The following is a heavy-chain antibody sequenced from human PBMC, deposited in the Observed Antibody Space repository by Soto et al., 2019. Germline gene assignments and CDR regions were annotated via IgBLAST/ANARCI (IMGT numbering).Heavy chain of an antibody. D-gene: IGHD1-7*01. CDR1: GFTFSSYS. Sequence: GGSLRLSCAASGFTFSSYSMNWVRQAPGKGLEWVSSISSSSSYIYYADSVKGRFTISRDNAKNSLYLQMNSLRAEDTAVYYCARVLLTGTTGTDYWGQGTLVTVSS. V-gene: IGHV3-21*01. CDR3: ARVLLTGTTGTDY. CDR2: ISSSSSYI. J-gene: IGHJ4*02.